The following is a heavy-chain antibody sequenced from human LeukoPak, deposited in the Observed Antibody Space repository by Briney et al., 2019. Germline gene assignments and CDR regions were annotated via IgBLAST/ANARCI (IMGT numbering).Heavy chain of an antibody. D-gene: IGHD1-26*01. Sequence: PSETLSLTCIVSGGSISRYYWSWIRQPPGKGLEWIGYIYFSGSTYYNPSLKSRVTISVDTSKNQISLKLTSVTAADTAVYYCARGRGIVGATTKFYYMDVWGKGTTVTVSS. CDR2: IYFSGST. CDR3: ARGRGIVGATTKFYYMDV. V-gene: IGHV4-59*08. CDR1: GGSISRYY. J-gene: IGHJ6*03.